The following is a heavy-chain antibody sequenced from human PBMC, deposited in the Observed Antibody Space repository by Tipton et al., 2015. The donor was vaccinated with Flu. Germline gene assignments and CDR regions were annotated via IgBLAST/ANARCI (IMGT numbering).Heavy chain of an antibody. D-gene: IGHD2-15*01. CDR3: ARDKGIQYCSGGSCYSNYYYGMDV. J-gene: IGHJ6*02. CDR1: GFTFSSYG. V-gene: IGHV3-33*01. CDR2: IWYDGSNK. Sequence: SLRLSCAASGFTFSSYGMHWVRQAPGKGLEWVAVIWYDGSNKYYADSVKGRFTISRDNSKNTLYLQMNSLRAEDTAVYYCARDKGIQYCSGGSCYSNYYYGMDVWGQGTTVTVSS.